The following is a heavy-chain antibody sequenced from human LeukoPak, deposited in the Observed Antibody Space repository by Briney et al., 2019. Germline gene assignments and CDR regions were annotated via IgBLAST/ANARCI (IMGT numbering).Heavy chain of an antibody. CDR1: GGSISSYY. Sequence: SETLSLTCTVSGGSISSYYWSWIRQPPGKGLEWIGYIYYSGSTNYNPSLKSRVTISVDTSKNQFSLKLSSVTAADTAVYYCARIGGSWYRFYYYYMDVWGKGTTVTVSS. J-gene: IGHJ6*03. CDR2: IYYSGST. D-gene: IGHD6-13*01. CDR3: ARIGGSWYRFYYYYMDV. V-gene: IGHV4-59*01.